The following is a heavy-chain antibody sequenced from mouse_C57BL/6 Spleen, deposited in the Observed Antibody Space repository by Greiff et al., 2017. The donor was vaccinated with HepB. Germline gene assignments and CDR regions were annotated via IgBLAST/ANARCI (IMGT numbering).Heavy chain of an antibody. CDR1: GYTFTSYW. J-gene: IGHJ2*01. CDR3: ARWESYYGDY. V-gene: IGHV1-64*01. Sequence: QVQLKQPGAELVKPGASVKLSCKASGYTFTSYWMHWVKQRPGQGLEWIGMIHPNSGSTNYNEKFKSKATLTVDKSSSTAYMQLSSLTSEDSAVYYCARWESYYGDYWGQGTTLTVSS. CDR2: IHPNSGST. D-gene: IGHD2-10*01.